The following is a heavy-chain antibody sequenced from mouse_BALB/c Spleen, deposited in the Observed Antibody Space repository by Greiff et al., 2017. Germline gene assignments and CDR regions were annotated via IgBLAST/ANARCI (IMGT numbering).Heavy chain of an antibody. D-gene: IGHD2-2*01. CDR1: GFTFSSFG. Sequence: EVKLMESGGGLVQPGGSRKLSCAASGFTFSSFGMHWVRQAPEKGLEWVAYISSGSSTIYYADTVKGRFTISRDNPKNTLFLQMTSLRSEDTAMYYCARDGYVSYWYFDVWGAGTTVTVSS. CDR3: ARDGYVSYWYFDV. J-gene: IGHJ1*01. CDR2: ISSGSSTI. V-gene: IGHV5-17*02.